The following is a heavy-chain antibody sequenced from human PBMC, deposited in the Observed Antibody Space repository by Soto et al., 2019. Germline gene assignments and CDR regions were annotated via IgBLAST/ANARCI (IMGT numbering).Heavy chain of an antibody. V-gene: IGHV3-30*03. CDR1: GFSFITYG. CDR2: VSSDGTRK. D-gene: IGHD3-16*02. J-gene: IGHJ4*02. CDR3: GYTRCFDY. Sequence: GGSLRLSCVASGFSFITYGMHWVRQAPGKGLEWVAVVSSDGTRKFYADSVNGRFSISRDNSMNTVYLELNSLRGEDTGFYFCGYTRCFDYWGQGTLVTVSS.